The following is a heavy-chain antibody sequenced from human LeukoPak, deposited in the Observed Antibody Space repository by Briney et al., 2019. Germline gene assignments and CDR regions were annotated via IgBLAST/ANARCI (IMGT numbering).Heavy chain of an antibody. D-gene: IGHD1-26*01. J-gene: IGHJ4*02. CDR1: GGTFSSYA. CDR2: IIPIFGTA. V-gene: IGHV1-69*01. CDR3: ARDPEYSGSYRYFDY. Sequence: GSSVKVSCKASGGTFSSYAISWVRQAPGQGLEWMGGIIPIFGTANYAQKFQGRVTITADESTSTAYMELSSLRSEDTAVYYCARDPEYSGSYRYFDYWGQGTLVTVSS.